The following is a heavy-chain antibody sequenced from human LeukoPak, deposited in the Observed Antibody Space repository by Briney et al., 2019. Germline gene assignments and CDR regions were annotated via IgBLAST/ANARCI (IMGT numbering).Heavy chain of an antibody. CDR2: ITDSGNTI. V-gene: IGHV3-11*01. Sequence: PGGSLRLSCAASGFTFSDYNMNSVRQPPGKGLEWFSYITDSGNTIHYADSVKGRFTISRDNAKNSLYLQMNSLRAEDTAVYYCARSIGLTGGGVDVWGQGTTVTVSS. D-gene: IGHD3-9*01. CDR1: GFTFSDYN. J-gene: IGHJ6*02. CDR3: ARSIGLTGGGVDV.